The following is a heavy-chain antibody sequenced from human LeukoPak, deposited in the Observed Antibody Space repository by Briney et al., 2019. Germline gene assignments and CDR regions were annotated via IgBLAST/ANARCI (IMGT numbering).Heavy chain of an antibody. CDR2: ISYDGNNK. V-gene: IGHV3-30*18. CDR3: AKGGGSSGYYTHVDS. J-gene: IGHJ4*02. D-gene: IGHD3-22*01. CDR1: GFTSSKYG. Sequence: GGSLRLSCVTTGFTSSKYGMHWVRPAPGEGLGWVAVISYDGNNKYYADSVKGRFTISRDNSTNALYLQMNSLGTEDSAIYYCAKGGGSSGYYTHVDSWGRGTLVTVSS.